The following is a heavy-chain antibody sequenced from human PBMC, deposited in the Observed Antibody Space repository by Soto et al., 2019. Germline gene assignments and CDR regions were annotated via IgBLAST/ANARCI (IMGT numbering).Heavy chain of an antibody. J-gene: IGHJ6*02. CDR3: ARDDGEGDYYYYGMDV. V-gene: IGHV4-4*02. Sequence: SETLSLTCAVSGGSMNSTNWWSWVRQPSGKGLEWIGEIFHSGSTNYNPSLKSRVTISVDKSKNQFSLKLSSVTAADTAVYYCARDDGEGDYYYYGMDVCGQGTTVTVSS. CDR2: IFHSGST. D-gene: IGHD4-17*01. CDR1: GGSMNSTNW.